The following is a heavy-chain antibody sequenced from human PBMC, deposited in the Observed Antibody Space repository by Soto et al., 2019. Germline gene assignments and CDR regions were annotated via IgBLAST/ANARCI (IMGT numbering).Heavy chain of an antibody. Sequence: QVQLVQSGAEVKKPGASVKVSCKASGYTFTNYDIHWVRQATGQGLEWMGWMNPDSGNTGQSKQFQGRVTMTRDTSISTAYLEISSARSEDTAVYYCGRGRFRRSWFDPWGQGTLVTVSS. V-gene: IGHV1-8*01. CDR2: MNPDSGNT. CDR1: GYTFTNYD. J-gene: IGHJ5*02. D-gene: IGHD3-10*01. CDR3: GRGRFRRSWFDP.